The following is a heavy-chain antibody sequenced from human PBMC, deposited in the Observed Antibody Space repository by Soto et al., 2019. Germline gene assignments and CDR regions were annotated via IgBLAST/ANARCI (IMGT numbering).Heavy chain of an antibody. V-gene: IGHV2-5*02. Sequence: QITLKESGPTLVKPTQTLTLTCTFSGFSLSTSGVGVGWIRQPPGKALEWLALIYWDDDKRYSPSLKSRLTITKDTSKNQVVLTMTHMDPVDTATYYCAHRRSYGSGSYYNSWGQGTLVTVSS. CDR2: IYWDDDK. J-gene: IGHJ4*02. CDR1: GFSLSTSGVG. CDR3: AHRRSYGSGSYYNS. D-gene: IGHD3-10*01.